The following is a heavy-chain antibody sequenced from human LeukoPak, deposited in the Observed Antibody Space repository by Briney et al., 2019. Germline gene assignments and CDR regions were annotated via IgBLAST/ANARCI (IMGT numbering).Heavy chain of an antibody. D-gene: IGHD6-19*01. CDR1: GGSISSYY. CDR3: ARAREGSGWLMDV. J-gene: IGHJ6*04. Sequence: SETLSLTCTVSGGSISSYYWSWIRQPPGKGLEWIGYIYYSGSTNYNPSLKSRVPISVDTSKNQFSLKLSSVTAADTAVYYCARAREGSGWLMDVWGKGTTVTISS. V-gene: IGHV4-59*01. CDR2: IYYSGST.